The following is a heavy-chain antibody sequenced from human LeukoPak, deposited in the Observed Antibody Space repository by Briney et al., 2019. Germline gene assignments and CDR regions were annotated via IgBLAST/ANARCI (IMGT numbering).Heavy chain of an antibody. J-gene: IGHJ5*02. CDR2: IIPIFGTA. CDR3: AGVEMATANWFDP. D-gene: IGHD5-24*01. Sequence: SVKVSCKASGYTFTSYAISWVRQAPGQGLEWMGGIIPIFGTANYAQKFQGRVTITADESTSTAYMELSSLRSEDTAVYYCAGVEMATANWFDPWGQGTLVTVSS. V-gene: IGHV1-69*13. CDR1: GYTFTSYA.